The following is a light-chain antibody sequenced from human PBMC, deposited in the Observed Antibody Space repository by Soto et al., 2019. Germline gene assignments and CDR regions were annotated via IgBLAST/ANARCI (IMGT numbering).Light chain of an antibody. CDR3: SSYAGSNSVI. CDR1: SSDVGGYHY. J-gene: IGLJ2*01. CDR2: EVN. V-gene: IGLV2-8*01. Sequence: QSALTQPPSAYGSPGQSVTISCTGTSSDVGGYHYVSWYQQHPGKAPKLMIYEVNKRPSGVPDRFSGSKSGNTASLTVSGLQAEDEDDYYCSSYAGSNSVIFGGGTKLTVL.